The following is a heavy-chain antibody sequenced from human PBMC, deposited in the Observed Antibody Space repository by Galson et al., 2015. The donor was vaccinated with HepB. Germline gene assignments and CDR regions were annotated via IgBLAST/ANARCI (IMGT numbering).Heavy chain of an antibody. D-gene: IGHD3-22*01. Sequence: PALVKPTQTLTLTCAFTGFSLSTTGMCVSWVRQPPGKALEWLGRIDWDDDKYYNRSLKTRLTISKDTSKNEVVLTMTNMDPLDTGVYYCARLVRGYSYDSQGYNGMDVWGQGTTVTVSS. CDR1: GFSLSTTGMC. J-gene: IGHJ6*02. CDR3: ARLVRGYSYDSQGYNGMDV. V-gene: IGHV2-70*08. CDR2: IDWDDDK.